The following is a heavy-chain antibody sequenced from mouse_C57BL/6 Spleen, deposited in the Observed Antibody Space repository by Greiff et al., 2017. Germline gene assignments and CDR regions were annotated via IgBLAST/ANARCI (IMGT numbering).Heavy chain of an antibody. CDR1: GYAFSSYW. CDR3: ARSGYDGYYPYAMDY. Sequence: QVQLQQSGAELVKPGASVKISCKASGYAFSSYWMNWVKQRPGKGLEWIGQIYPGDGDTNYNGKFKGKATLTADKSSSTAYMQLSSLTSEDSAVYFCARSGYDGYYPYAMDYWGQGTSVTVSS. J-gene: IGHJ4*01. CDR2: IYPGDGDT. V-gene: IGHV1-80*01. D-gene: IGHD2-3*01.